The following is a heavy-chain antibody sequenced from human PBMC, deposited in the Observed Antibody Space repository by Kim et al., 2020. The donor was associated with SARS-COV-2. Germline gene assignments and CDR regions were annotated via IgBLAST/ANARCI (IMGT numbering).Heavy chain of an antibody. CDR1: GYSFTSYW. Sequence: GESLKISCKGSGYSFTSYWIGWVRQMPGKGLEWMGIIYPGDSDTRYSPSFQGQVTISADKSISTAYLQWSSLKASDTAMYYCARSHYDILTGYYKEGDYWGQGTLVTVSS. CDR3: ARSHYDILTGYYKEGDY. CDR2: IYPGDSDT. D-gene: IGHD3-9*01. V-gene: IGHV5-51*01. J-gene: IGHJ4*02.